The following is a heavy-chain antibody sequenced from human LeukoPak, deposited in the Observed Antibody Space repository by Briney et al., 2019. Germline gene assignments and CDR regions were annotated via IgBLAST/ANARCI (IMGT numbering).Heavy chain of an antibody. J-gene: IGHJ1*01. CDR1: GFTSSDYW. V-gene: IGHV3-74*01. Sequence: GGSLRLSYAVSGFTSSDYWMHWVRHARGKGLVWVSRFKNDGSSATYADSVKGRFTISRDEAKNTLYLQMNSLRVEDTAVYYCARLTRVGYNSYVYWGQGTLVTVSS. CDR3: ARLTRVGYNSYVY. CDR2: FKNDGSSA. D-gene: IGHD5-24*01.